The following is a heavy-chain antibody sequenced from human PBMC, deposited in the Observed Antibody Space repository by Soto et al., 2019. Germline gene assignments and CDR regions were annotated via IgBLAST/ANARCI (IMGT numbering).Heavy chain of an antibody. CDR1: GGTFSDYT. CDR3: ARYWSAGTLYGAFDI. J-gene: IGHJ3*02. V-gene: IGHV1-69*06. CDR2: IIPMIGAT. Sequence: GASVKVSYEASGGTFSDYTMSWLRQAPGRGLEWMGGIIPMIGATNNAQKLKGRLTITADKSTGTVYMELNSLRSDDTAVYYCARYWSAGTLYGAFDIWGQGTEVTVSS. D-gene: IGHD2-15*01.